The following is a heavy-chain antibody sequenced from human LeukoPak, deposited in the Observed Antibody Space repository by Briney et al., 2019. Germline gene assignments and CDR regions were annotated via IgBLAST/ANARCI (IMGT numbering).Heavy chain of an antibody. J-gene: IGHJ4*02. CDR1: GFTVITND. D-gene: IGHD1-14*01. CDR3: ARGVEPLAANTLAY. CDR2: LYSDGNT. V-gene: IGHV3-53*01. Sequence: PGGSLRLSWAASGFTVITNDMTWVRQAPGKGLEWVSVLYSDGNTKYADSVQGRFTISRDNSKNTLYLEMNSLSPDDTAVYYYARGVEPLAANTLAYWGQGTLVTVSS.